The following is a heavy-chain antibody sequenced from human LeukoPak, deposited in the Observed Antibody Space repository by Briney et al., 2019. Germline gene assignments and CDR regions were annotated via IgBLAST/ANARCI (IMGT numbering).Heavy chain of an antibody. CDR1: GFTFSSYW. CDR2: INTGGSST. Sequence: GGSLRLSCAASGFTFSSYWMHWVRQVPGKGLVWVSCINTGGSSTTYADSVKGRFTISRDNAKNTLYVQMNSLRAEDTAVYYCASGYSSDYGGNTYWGQGTLVTVSS. CDR3: ASGYSSDYGGNTY. J-gene: IGHJ4*02. V-gene: IGHV3-74*01. D-gene: IGHD4-23*01.